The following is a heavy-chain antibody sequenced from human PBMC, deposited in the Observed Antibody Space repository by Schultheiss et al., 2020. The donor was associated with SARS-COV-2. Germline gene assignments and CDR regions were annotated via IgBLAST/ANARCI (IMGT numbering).Heavy chain of an antibody. D-gene: IGHD6-19*01. CDR2: ISYDGSNK. CDR1: GFTFSSYG. V-gene: IGHV3-30*18. Sequence: GGSLRLSCAASGFTFSSYGMHWVRQAPGKGLEWVAVISYDGSNKYYADSVKGRFTISRDNSKNTLYLQMNSLRAEDTAVYYCAKPSGWYSDYYYGMDVWGQGTTVTVSS. CDR3: AKPSGWYSDYYYGMDV. J-gene: IGHJ6*02.